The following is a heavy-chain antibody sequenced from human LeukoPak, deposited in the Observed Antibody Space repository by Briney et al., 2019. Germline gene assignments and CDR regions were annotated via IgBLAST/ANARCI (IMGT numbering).Heavy chain of an antibody. D-gene: IGHD1-14*01. Sequence: PGGSLRLSCAAYGFTFDNDGMSWFRHAPGKGLEWVSGINWNGGSTGYADSVKGRFTISRDNAKNSLYLQMNSLRAEDTALYYWARQDGPDPTGNFDYWGQGTLVTVSS. CDR3: ARQDGPDPTGNFDY. J-gene: IGHJ4*02. CDR2: INWNGGST. V-gene: IGHV3-20*04. CDR1: GFTFDNDG.